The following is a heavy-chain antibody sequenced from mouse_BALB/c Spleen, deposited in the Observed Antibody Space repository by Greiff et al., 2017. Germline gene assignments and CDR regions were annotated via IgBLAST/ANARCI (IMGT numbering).Heavy chain of an antibody. CDR3: ARRWYDGFAY. CDR2: IWSGGST. V-gene: IGHV2-2*02. Sequence: QVQLKQSGPGLVQPSQSLYITCTVSGFSLTSYGVHWVRQSPGKGLEWLGVIWSGGSTDYNAAFISRLSISKDNSKSHVFFKMNILQANDTAIYYCARRWYDGFAYWGQGTLVTVSA. CDR1: GFSLTSYG. D-gene: IGHD2-14*01. J-gene: IGHJ3*01.